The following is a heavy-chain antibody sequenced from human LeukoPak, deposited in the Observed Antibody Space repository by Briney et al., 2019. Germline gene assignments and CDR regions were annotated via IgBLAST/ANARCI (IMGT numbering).Heavy chain of an antibody. D-gene: IGHD3-10*01. CDR2: ISGSGDST. Sequence: GGSLRLSCAGSGFTFSTYGMSWVRQAPNKGLEWLSTISGSGDSTYYADSVKGRFAISRDNSKNTLFLQMNSLRAEDTAIYYCAKWQYYGSGDDYWGQGTLVTVSS. J-gene: IGHJ4*02. CDR1: GFTFSTYG. CDR3: AKWQYYGSGDDY. V-gene: IGHV3-23*01.